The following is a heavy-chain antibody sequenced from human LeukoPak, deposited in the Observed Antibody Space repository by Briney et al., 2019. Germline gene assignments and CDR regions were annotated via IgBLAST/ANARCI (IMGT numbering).Heavy chain of an antibody. V-gene: IGHV4-39*07. J-gene: IGHJ3*02. CDR1: GGSISTDNCY. CDR2: IYYSGST. D-gene: IGHD3-10*02. Sequence: PSETLSLTCTVSGGSISTDNCYWGWIRQPPGKGLEWIGSIYYSGSTYYNPSLKSRVTISVDTSKNQFSLKLSSVTAADTAVYYCARDRPRAVHAFDIWGQGTMVTVSS. CDR3: ARDRPRAVHAFDI.